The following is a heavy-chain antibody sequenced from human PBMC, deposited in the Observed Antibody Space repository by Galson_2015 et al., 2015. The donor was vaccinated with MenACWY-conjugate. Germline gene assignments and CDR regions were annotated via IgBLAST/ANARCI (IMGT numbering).Heavy chain of an antibody. D-gene: IGHD4-17*01. CDR2: ISSSSSYT. Sequence: SLRLSCAASGFTFSDYYMSWIRQAPGKGLEWVSYISSSSSYTNYADSVKGRFTISRDNAKNSLYLQMNSLRAEDTAVYYCARASEGDSYDYGDYFDSDAFDIWGQGTMVTVSS. J-gene: IGHJ3*02. V-gene: IGHV3-11*06. CDR1: GFTFSDYY. CDR3: ARASEGDSYDYGDYFDSDAFDI.